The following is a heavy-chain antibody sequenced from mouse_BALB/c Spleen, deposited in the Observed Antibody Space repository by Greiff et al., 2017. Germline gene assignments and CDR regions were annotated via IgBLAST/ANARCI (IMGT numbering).Heavy chain of an antibody. D-gene: IGHD3-1*01. CDR1: GYTFTSYW. Sequence: QVQLQQSGAELARPGASVKLSCKASGYTFTSYWMQWVKQRPGQGLEWIGAFYPGDGDTRYTQKFKGKATLTADKSSSTAYMQLSSLASEDSAVYYCARDGLYYYAMDYWGQGTSVTVSS. J-gene: IGHJ4*01. CDR3: ARDGLYYYAMDY. V-gene: IGHV1-87*01. CDR2: FYPGDGDT.